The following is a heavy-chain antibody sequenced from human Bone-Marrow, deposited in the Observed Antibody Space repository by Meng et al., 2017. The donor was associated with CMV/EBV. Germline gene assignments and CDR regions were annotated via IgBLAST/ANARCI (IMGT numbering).Heavy chain of an antibody. CDR2: ISYDGSNK. D-gene: IGHD2-15*01. V-gene: IGHV3-30-3*01. J-gene: IGHJ5*02. CDR3: ARDSGCSGGSCYSLPFDP. CDR1: TFSSYA. Sequence: TFSSYAMYWVRQAQGKGLEWVAVISYDGSNKYYADSVKGRFTISRDNSKNTLYLQMNSLRAEDTAVYYCARDSGCSGGSCYSLPFDPWGQGTLVTVSS.